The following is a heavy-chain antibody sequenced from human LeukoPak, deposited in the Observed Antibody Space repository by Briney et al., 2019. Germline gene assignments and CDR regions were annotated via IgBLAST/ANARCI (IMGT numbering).Heavy chain of an antibody. J-gene: IGHJ4*02. CDR3: ARDASGSYAVGY. V-gene: IGHV4-38-2*02. CDR1: GYSISSGYY. Sequence: PSETLSLTCTVSGYSISSGYYWGWIRQPPGKGLEWIGSIYHSGSTYYNPSLKSRVTISVDTSKNQFSLKLSSVTAADTAVYYCARDASGSYAVGYWGQGTLVTVSS. D-gene: IGHD1-26*01. CDR2: IYHSGST.